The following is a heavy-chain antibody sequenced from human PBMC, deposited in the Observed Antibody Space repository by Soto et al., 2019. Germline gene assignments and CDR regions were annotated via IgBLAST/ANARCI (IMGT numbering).Heavy chain of an antibody. V-gene: IGHV3-30*03. CDR1: GFDFRSYG. CDR2: ASYDGSET. CDR3: VRNSGWPILNFDS. Sequence: GGSLRLSCTASGFDFRSYGIHWVRQAPGRGLEWVAAASYDGSETYYADSAKGRFTVSKEISKNTAFLQMNALRHEDTAVYFCVRNSGWPILNFDSWGQGTLVTVSS. D-gene: IGHD3-10*01. J-gene: IGHJ4*02.